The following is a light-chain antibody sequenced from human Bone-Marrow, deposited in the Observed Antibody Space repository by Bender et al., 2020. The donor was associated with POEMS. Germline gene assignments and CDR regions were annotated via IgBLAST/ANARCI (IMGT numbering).Light chain of an antibody. CDR1: SSDVGSYDL. J-gene: IGLJ2*01. V-gene: IGLV2-23*02. CDR2: EVR. CDR3: CSYAGSYTWV. Sequence: QSALTQPASVSGSPGQSITISCTGASSDVGSYDLVSWYLQHPGKAPKLIIYEVRKRPSGVPDRFSGSRSGNTASLTVSGLQAEDEADYYCCSYAGSYTWVFGGGTKLTVL.